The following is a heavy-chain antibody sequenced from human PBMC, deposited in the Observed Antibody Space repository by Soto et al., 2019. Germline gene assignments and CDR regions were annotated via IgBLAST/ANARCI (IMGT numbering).Heavy chain of an antibody. J-gene: IGHJ6*04. CDR3: ARDDVLCDGGRCYGVPLDV. CDR1: EFTVSSKY. V-gene: IGHV3-66*01. CDR2: IQSGGPT. D-gene: IGHD2-15*01. Sequence: GSMRLSYAAFEFTVSSKYMSRVRKTKGKGLEWVSLIQSGGPTYYADSVKGRFTISRDTSENTVHLQMDSLRAEDTAVYYCARDDVLCDGGRCYGVPLDVLGKGTTVPGSS.